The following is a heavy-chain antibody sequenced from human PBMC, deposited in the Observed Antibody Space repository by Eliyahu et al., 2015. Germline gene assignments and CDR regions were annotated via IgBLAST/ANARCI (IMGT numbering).Heavy chain of an antibody. V-gene: IGHV3-48*02. J-gene: IGHJ4*02. CDR2: XSSTTSIV. CDR3: VRDYKGYTSGWYGVY. D-gene: IGHD6-19*01. CDR1: GLTFXDYS. Sequence: EVQLVESGGGLVQPGGSLRLSCAASGLTFXDYSMNWVRQAPGKGXGWVSYXSSTTSIVYYADSVKGRFTISRDNAKNSLYLQMNSLRDEDTAVYYCVRDYKGYTSGWYGVYWGQGTLVTVSS.